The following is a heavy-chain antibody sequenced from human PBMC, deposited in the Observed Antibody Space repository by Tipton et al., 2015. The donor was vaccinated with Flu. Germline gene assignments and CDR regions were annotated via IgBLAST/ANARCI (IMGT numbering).Heavy chain of an antibody. Sequence: TLSLICTVSGGSLSSYYWSWIRQPAGKGLEWIGRIYTSGSTNYNPSLKSRLTMSVDASKKQFSLKLNSVTAADTAVYYCARGSGSGTFVIFDFWGQGTLVTVSP. J-gene: IGHJ4*02. CDR2: IYTSGST. CDR1: GGSLSSYY. V-gene: IGHV4-4*07. D-gene: IGHD3-10*01. CDR3: ARGSGSGTFVIFDF.